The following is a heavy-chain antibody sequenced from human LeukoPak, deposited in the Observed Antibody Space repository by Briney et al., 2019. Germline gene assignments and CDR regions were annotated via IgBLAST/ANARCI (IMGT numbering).Heavy chain of an antibody. D-gene: IGHD3-22*01. Sequence: GESLKISCKGSGYTFTLYWIGWVRQMPGKGLEWTGIIYPGDSDTTYSPSFQGQVTISADKSISTAYLQWSSLKASDTAMYYCARLRDYDRYFDRWGRGTLVTVSS. V-gene: IGHV5-51*01. CDR2: IYPGDSDT. CDR1: GYTFTLYW. CDR3: ARLRDYDRYFDR. J-gene: IGHJ2*01.